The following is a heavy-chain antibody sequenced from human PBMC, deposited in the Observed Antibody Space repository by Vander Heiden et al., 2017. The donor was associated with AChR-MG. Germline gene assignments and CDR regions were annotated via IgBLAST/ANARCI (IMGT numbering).Heavy chain of an antibody. V-gene: IGHV1-8*01. D-gene: IGHD3-9*01. CDR1: GYTFTSYD. CDR3: ARGPYYDILTGYYGGMDV. CDR2: MNPNSGNT. J-gene: IGHJ6*02. Sequence: QVQLVQSGAEVKKPGASVKVSCKASGYTFTSYDINWVRQATGQGLEWMGWMNPNSGNTGYAQKFQGRVTMTRNTSISTAYMELSSLRSEETAVYYCARGPYYDILTGYYGGMDVLGQGTTVTVSS.